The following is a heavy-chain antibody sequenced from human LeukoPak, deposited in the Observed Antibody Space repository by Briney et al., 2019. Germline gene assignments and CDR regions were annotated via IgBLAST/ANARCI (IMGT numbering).Heavy chain of an antibody. D-gene: IGHD5-24*01. CDR3: ARDWARWLQLRGDCFDY. CDR1: GFTFSSYA. Sequence: GGSLRLSCAASGFTFSSYAMHWVCQAPGKGLEWVAVISYDGSNKYYADSVKGRFTISRDNSKNTLYLQMNSLRAEDTAVYYCARDWARWLQLRGDCFDYWGQGTLVTVSS. CDR2: ISYDGSNK. V-gene: IGHV3-30-3*01. J-gene: IGHJ4*02.